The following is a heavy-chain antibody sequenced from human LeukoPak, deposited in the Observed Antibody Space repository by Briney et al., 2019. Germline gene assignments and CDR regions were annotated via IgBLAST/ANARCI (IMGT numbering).Heavy chain of an antibody. V-gene: IGHV4-59*08. J-gene: IGHJ6*03. CDR1: GGSIGTYY. CDR3: ARHIGGGIEDMDV. CDR2: IYVTGT. Sequence: SETLSLICTVSGGSIGTYYWSWIRQSPGKGLEWIGYIYVTGTRYNPYLQSRVTISVDRSRNKFFLKMSSVTAADTAVYYCARHIGGGIEDMDVWGKGTKVIVSS. D-gene: IGHD3-16*02.